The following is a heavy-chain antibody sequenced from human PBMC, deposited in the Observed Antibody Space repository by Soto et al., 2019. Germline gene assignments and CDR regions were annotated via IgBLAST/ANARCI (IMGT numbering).Heavy chain of an antibody. V-gene: IGHV4-34*01. J-gene: IGHJ6*02. CDR3: ARERWLQLRYYYYDYGMDV. CDR1: GGSFSGYY. CDR2: INHSGST. D-gene: IGHD5-12*01. Sequence: SETLSLTCAVYGGSFSGYYWSWIRQPPGKGLEWIGEINHSGSTNYNPSLKSRVTISVDTSQNQFSLKLSSVTAADTAVYYCARERWLQLRYYYYDYGMDVWGQGTTVT.